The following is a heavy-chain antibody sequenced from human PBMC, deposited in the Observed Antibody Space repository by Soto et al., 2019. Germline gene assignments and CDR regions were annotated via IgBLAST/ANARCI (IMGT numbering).Heavy chain of an antibody. Sequence: QVQLVQSGAEVKKPGASVKVSCKASGYTFTSYDINWVRQATGQGLEWMGWMNPNSGNTGYAQKFQGRVTMTRDTSISTAYMELSSLRSEDTAVYYCARGMVDHYYGSGSYSYWGQGTLVTVSS. CDR1: GYTFTSYD. J-gene: IGHJ4*02. CDR3: ARGMVDHYYGSGSYSY. V-gene: IGHV1-8*01. CDR2: MNPNSGNT. D-gene: IGHD3-10*01.